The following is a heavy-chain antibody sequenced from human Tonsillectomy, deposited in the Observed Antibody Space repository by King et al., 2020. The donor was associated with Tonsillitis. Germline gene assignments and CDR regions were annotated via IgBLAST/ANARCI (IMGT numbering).Heavy chain of an antibody. Sequence: VQLVVSGGGLVKPGGSLRLSCAASGFTFSSYSMNWVRQSPGQGMEWVSSISSSSRYIYYADSVKGIFTISRDNAKNSLYLQMNSLRAEDTAVYYCATAIVATDAYFDYCGQGTLVTVSS. CDR1: GFTFSSYS. CDR3: ATAIVATDAYFDY. V-gene: IGHV3-21*01. J-gene: IGHJ4*02. CDR2: ISSSSRYI. D-gene: IGHD5-12*01.